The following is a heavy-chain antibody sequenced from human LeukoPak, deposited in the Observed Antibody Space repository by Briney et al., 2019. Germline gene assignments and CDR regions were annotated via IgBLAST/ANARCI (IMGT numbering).Heavy chain of an antibody. CDR1: GFTFSSYA. D-gene: IGHD2-2*01. CDR2: ISYDRNKK. J-gene: IGHJ6*04. Sequence: GRSLLLSCAASGFTFSSYAMHWVRPAPGKGLGGASVISYDRNKKYYADSVNGRFTISRDNSKNTLYLQMNSLRAEDTAVYYCARVSAYCSSTSCYYYYGMDVWGKGTTVTVSS. V-gene: IGHV3-30*04. CDR3: ARVSAYCSSTSCYYYYGMDV.